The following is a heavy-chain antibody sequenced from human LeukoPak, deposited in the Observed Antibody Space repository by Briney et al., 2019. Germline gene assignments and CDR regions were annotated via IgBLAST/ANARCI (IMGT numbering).Heavy chain of an antibody. J-gene: IGHJ6*02. D-gene: IGHD3-10*01. Sequence: PGGSLRLSCAASGFTFDDYEMSWVRQAPGKGLEWVSGINWNGGSTGYADSVKGRFTISRDNAKNSLYLQMNSLRAEDTAVYYCASCRYYYGSGSQGHEFYYYYGMDVWGQGTTVTVSS. V-gene: IGHV3-20*04. CDR3: ASCRYYYGSGSQGHEFYYYYGMDV. CDR2: INWNGGST. CDR1: GFTFDDYE.